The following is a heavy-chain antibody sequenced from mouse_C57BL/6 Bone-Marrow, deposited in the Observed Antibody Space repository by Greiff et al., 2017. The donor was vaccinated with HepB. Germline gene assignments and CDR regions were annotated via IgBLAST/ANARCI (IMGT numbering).Heavy chain of an antibody. Sequence: EVQLVESGGDLVKPGGSLKLSCAASGFTFSSYGMSWVRQTPDKRLEWVATISSGGSYTYYPDSVKGRFTISRDNAKNTLYLQMSSLKSEDTAMYYCARNPTTVVEDYAIDYWGQGTSVTVSS. J-gene: IGHJ4*01. D-gene: IGHD1-1*01. CDR2: ISSGGSYT. CDR3: ARNPTTVVEDYAIDY. CDR1: GFTFSSYG. V-gene: IGHV5-6*01.